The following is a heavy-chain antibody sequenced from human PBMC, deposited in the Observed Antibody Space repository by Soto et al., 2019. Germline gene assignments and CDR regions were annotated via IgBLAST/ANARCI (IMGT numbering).Heavy chain of an antibody. CDR3: ARAVVVVAATPDYYYYYGMDV. D-gene: IGHD2-15*01. J-gene: IGHJ6*02. Sequence: QVQLVQSGAEVKKPGASVKVSCKASGYTFTSYDINWVRQATGQGLEWMGWMNPNSGNTGYAQKFQGRVTMTRNTYISTAYMELSSLRSEDTAVYYCARAVVVVAATPDYYYYYGMDVWGQGTTVTVSS. CDR2: MNPNSGNT. CDR1: GYTFTSYD. V-gene: IGHV1-8*01.